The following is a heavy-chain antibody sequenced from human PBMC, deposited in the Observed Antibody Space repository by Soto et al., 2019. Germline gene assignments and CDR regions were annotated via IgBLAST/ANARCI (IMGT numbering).Heavy chain of an antibody. CDR2: ISYDGSNK. CDR3: ARHKTAMVKGMDV. D-gene: IGHD5-18*01. CDR1: GFTFSSYA. Sequence: QVQLVESGGGVVQPGRSLRLSCAASGFTFSSYAMHWVRQAPGKGLEWVAVISYDGSNKYYADSVKGRFTISRDNSKNTLYLQMNSLRAEDTAVYYCARHKTAMVKGMDVWGQGTTVTVSS. V-gene: IGHV3-30-3*01. J-gene: IGHJ6*02.